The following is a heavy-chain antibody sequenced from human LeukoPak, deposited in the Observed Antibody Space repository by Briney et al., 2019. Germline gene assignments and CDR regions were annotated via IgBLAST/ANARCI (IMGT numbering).Heavy chain of an antibody. CDR3: ARPAMGYSYGPSLLLGYYGMDV. CDR1: GGTFSSYA. Sequence: SVKVSCKASGGTFSSYAISRVRQAPGQGLEWMGGIIPIFGTANYAQKFQGRVTITADESTSTAYMELSSLRSEDTAVYYCARPAMGYSYGPSLLLGYYGMDVWGQGTTVTVSS. D-gene: IGHD5-18*01. CDR2: IIPIFGTA. J-gene: IGHJ6*02. V-gene: IGHV1-69*13.